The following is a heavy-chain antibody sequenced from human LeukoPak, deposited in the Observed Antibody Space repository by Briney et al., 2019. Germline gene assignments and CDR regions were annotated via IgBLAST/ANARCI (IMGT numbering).Heavy chain of an antibody. V-gene: IGHV3-73*01. Sequence: GGSLRLSCAASGFTFSGSAMHWVRQASGKGLEWVGRIRSKANSYATAYGASVKGRFTISRDDLKNTAYLQMNSLRAEDTAVYYCAKEASREPGGVDPWGQGTLVTVSS. D-gene: IGHD3-16*01. CDR3: AKEASREPGGVDP. CDR2: IRSKANSYAT. J-gene: IGHJ5*02. CDR1: GFTFSGSA.